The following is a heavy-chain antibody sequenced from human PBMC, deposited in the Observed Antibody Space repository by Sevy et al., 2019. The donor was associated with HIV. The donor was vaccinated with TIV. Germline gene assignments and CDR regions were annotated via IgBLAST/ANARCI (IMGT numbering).Heavy chain of an antibody. V-gene: IGHV1-46*01. Sequence: ASVKVSCKASGYTFISYYIHWVRQAPGQGHEWMGMINPTGGSTTYAQMFQGRVTMTRDTSTSTVYMELGSLRSDDTAVYYCAREALASSGLDAFDIWGQGTTVTVSS. J-gene: IGHJ3*02. CDR3: AREALASSGLDAFDI. CDR1: GYTFISYY. CDR2: INPTGGST. D-gene: IGHD3-22*01.